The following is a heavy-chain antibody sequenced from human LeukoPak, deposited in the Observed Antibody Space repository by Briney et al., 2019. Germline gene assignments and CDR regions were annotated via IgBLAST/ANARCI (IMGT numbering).Heavy chain of an antibody. CDR1: GDSITSSSYY. CDR2: IYYSGRT. CDR3: ARQRDAAAGTDY. Sequence: SETLSLTCTVSGDSITSSSYYWGWIRQPPGKGLEWIGSIYYSGRTYSNPSLKSRVTISVDTSKNQFSLHLSSVTAADTAVYYCARQRDAAAGTDYWGQGILVTVSS. D-gene: IGHD6-13*01. J-gene: IGHJ4*02. V-gene: IGHV4-39*01.